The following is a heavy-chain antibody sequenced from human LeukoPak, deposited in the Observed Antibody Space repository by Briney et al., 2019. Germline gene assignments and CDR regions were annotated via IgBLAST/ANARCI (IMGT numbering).Heavy chain of an antibody. V-gene: IGHV4-34*01. Sequence: SETLSLTCAVYGGSFSGYYWSWIRRPPGKGRGWIGEINHSGSTNYNPSLKSRLTISVDTSKNQFSLKLSSVTAADTAVYYCARGPGYCSSTSCYAVIFDYWGQGTLVTVSS. CDR3: ARGPGYCSSTSCYAVIFDY. CDR1: GGSFSGYY. CDR2: INHSGST. D-gene: IGHD2-2*03. J-gene: IGHJ4*02.